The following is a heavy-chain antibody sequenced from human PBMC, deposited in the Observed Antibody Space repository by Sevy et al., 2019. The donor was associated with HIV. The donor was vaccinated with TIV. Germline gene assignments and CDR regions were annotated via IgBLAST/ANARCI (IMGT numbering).Heavy chain of an antibody. D-gene: IGHD1-1*01. V-gene: IGHV3-48*03. Sequence: GGCLRLSCVASGFTFSSFEMNWVRQAPGKGLEWVSSISTSGSNRDYADSLKGRVTISRYNAKKSLYLQMNSLRAEDTAIYFCAKRGGQYDLGMDVWGQGTTVTVSS. J-gene: IGHJ6*02. CDR1: GFTFSSFE. CDR3: AKRGGQYDLGMDV. CDR2: ISTSGSNR.